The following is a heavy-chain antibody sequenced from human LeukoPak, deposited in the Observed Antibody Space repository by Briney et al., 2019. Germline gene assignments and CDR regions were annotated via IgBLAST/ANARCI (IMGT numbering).Heavy chain of an antibody. CDR2: IYYSGST. V-gene: IGHV4-59*01. CDR3: AKGGKTYYDILTHEWDYFDY. D-gene: IGHD3-9*01. CDR1: GGSISSYY. Sequence: PSETLSLTCTVSGGSISSYYWSWIRQPPGKGLEWIGYIYYSGSTNYNPSLKSRVTISVDTSKNQFSLKLSSVTAADTAVYYCAKGGKTYYDILTHEWDYFDYWGQGTLVTVSS. J-gene: IGHJ4*02.